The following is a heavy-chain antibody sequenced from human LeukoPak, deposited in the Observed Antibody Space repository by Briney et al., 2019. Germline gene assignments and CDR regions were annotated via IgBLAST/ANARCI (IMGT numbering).Heavy chain of an antibody. Sequence: GGTLRLSCAASGFTFSSHGMSWVRQAPGKGLEWVSAISGSGGSTYYADSVKGRFTISRDNSKNTLYLQMNSLRAEDTAVYYCAKKDGYNGVPFDYWGQGTLVTVSS. D-gene: IGHD5-24*01. J-gene: IGHJ4*02. V-gene: IGHV3-23*01. CDR2: ISGSGGST. CDR1: GFTFSSHG. CDR3: AKKDGYNGVPFDY.